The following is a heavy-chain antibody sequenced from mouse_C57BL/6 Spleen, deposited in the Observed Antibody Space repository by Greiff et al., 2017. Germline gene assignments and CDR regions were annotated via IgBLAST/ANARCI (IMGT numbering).Heavy chain of an antibody. CDR3: ARGDYGNSDY. J-gene: IGHJ2*01. D-gene: IGHD2-1*01. CDR2: ISYDGSN. CDR1: GYSITSGYY. Sequence: VQLKESGPGLVKPSQSLSLTCSVTGYSITSGYYWNWIRQFPGNKLEWMGYISYDGSNNYNPSLKNRISITRDTSKNQFFLKLNSVTTEDTATYYCARGDYGNSDYWGQGTTLTVSS. V-gene: IGHV3-6*01.